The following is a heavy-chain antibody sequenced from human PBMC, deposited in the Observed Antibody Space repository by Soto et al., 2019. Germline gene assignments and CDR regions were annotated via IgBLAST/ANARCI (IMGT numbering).Heavy chain of an antibody. CDR3: TTRPTPVVAAPSHYYYYGMDV. D-gene: IGHD2-15*01. Sequence: GGSLRLSCAASGFTFSSYSMNWVRQAPGKGLEWVGRIKSKTDGGTTDYAAPVKGRFTISRDDSKNTLYLQMNSLKTEDTAVYYCTTRPTPVVAAPSHYYYYGMDVWGKGTTVTVSS. V-gene: IGHV3-15*07. CDR2: IKSKTDGGTT. CDR1: GFTFSSYS. J-gene: IGHJ6*04.